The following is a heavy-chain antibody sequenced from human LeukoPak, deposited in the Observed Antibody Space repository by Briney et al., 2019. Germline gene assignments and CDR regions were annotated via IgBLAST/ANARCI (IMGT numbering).Heavy chain of an antibody. CDR2: IVVGSGNT. V-gene: IGHV1-58*01. CDR1: GFTFTSSA. CDR3: ATPGGGWHDAFDI. Sequence: SVKVSCKASGFTFTSSAVQWVRQARGQRLEWIGWIVVGSGNTNYAQKFQERVTITRDMSTSTAYMELSSLRSEDTAVYYCATPGGGWHDAFDIWGQGTMVTVSS. J-gene: IGHJ3*02. D-gene: IGHD6-19*01.